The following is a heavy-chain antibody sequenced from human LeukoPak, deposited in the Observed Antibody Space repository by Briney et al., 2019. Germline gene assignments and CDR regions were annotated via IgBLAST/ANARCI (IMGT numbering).Heavy chain of an antibody. V-gene: IGHV3-30*18. J-gene: IGHJ4*02. CDR1: GFTFSSSG. Sequence: PGGSLRLSCTASGFTFSSSGMHWVRQTPGKGLQWVAAISYDGSNKYYADSVQGRFTISRDNSKNTLYLQMNSLRAEDTAVYYCAKGVQIGDKVFDYWGQGTLVTVSS. CDR2: ISYDGSNK. CDR3: AKGVQIGDKVFDY. D-gene: IGHD4-17*01.